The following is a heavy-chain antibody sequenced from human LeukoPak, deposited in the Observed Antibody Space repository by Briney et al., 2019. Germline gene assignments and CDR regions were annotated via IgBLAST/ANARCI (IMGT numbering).Heavy chain of an antibody. CDR3: AITQIAAAGFDY. V-gene: IGHV1-8*01. CDR2: MNPNSGNT. Sequence: ASVKVSCKASGYTFTSYDINWVRQATGQGLEWMGWMNPNSGNTGYAQKFQGRVTMTRDTSISTAYMELSRLRSDDTAVYYCAITQIAAAGFDYWGQGTLVTVSS. CDR1: GYTFTSYD. J-gene: IGHJ4*02. D-gene: IGHD6-13*01.